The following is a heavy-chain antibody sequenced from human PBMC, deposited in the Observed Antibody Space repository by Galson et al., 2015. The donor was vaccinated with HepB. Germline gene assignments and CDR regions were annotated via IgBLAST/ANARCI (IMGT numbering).Heavy chain of an antibody. CDR2: ISAYDGNT. J-gene: IGHJ4*02. V-gene: IGHV1-18*01. D-gene: IGHD3-10*01. CDR1: GYTFSSYG. CDR3: ARDTTYASGSSH. Sequence: SVKVSCKVSGYTFSSYGISWVRQATGQGLEWMGWISAYDGNTSSAQKLQGRLTMTTDTSTSTAYMELRSLGSDDTAVYYCARDTTYASGSSHWGQGTLVTVSS.